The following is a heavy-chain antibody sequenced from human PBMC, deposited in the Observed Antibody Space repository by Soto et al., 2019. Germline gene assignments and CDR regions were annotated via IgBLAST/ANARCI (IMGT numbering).Heavy chain of an antibody. J-gene: IGHJ5*02. CDR3: AREITENWFDP. V-gene: IGHV4-4*07. Sequence: PSETLSLTCTVSGGSISTFYWTWIRHVAGKGLGWVGRTSPTGTTNYNPSLKSRVTVSLDTSKNQFSLKLSSVTAADTAVYYCAREITENWFDPWGQGTLVTVSS. D-gene: IGHD1-20*01. CDR2: TSPTGTT. CDR1: GGSISTFY.